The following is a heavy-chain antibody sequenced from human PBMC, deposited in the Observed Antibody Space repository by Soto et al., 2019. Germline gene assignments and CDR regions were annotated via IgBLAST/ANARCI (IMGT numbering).Heavy chain of an antibody. D-gene: IGHD4-17*01. CDR1: GGSISSYY. CDR3: ARVATGYAFDI. CDR2: IYYSGST. V-gene: IGHV4-59*01. J-gene: IGHJ3*02. Sequence: SETLSLTSSVSGGSISSYYWSWIRQPPGKGLEWIGYIYYSGSTNYNPSLKSRVTISVDTSKNQFSLKLSSVTAADTAVYYCARVATGYAFDIWGQGTMVT.